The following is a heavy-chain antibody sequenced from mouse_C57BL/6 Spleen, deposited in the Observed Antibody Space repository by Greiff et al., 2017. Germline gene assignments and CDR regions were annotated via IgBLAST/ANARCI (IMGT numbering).Heavy chain of an antibody. CDR3: ARKRRVYYDYDGDAMDY. CDR1: GYTFTSYW. D-gene: IGHD2-4*01. CDR2: IYPGSGST. V-gene: IGHV1-55*01. Sequence: QVQLKEPGAELVKPGASVKMSCKASGYTFTSYWITWVKQRPGQGLEWIGDIYPGSGSTNYNEKFKSKATLTVDTSSSTAYMQLSSLTSEDSAVYYCARKRRVYYDYDGDAMDYWGQGTSVTVSS. J-gene: IGHJ4*01.